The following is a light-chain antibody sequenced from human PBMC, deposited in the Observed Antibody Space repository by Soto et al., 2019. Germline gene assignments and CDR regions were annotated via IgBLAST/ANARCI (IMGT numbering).Light chain of an antibody. CDR1: QSVSTY. CDR3: QQRSNWPPLT. Sequence: EIVLTQSPGTLSLSPGERATLSCRASQSVSTYFAWYQQKPGQAPRLLIYDASTRATGIPTSFSGSGSRTDFTLTISNLEPEDFVVYYCQQRSNWPPLTFGGGTKVEIK. V-gene: IGKV3-11*01. J-gene: IGKJ4*01. CDR2: DAS.